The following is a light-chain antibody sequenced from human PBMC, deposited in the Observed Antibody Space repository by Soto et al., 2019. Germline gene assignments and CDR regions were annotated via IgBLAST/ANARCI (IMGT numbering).Light chain of an antibody. Sequence: QSVLTQPASVSGSPGQSITISCTGTSSDIGAYNFVSWYQQHPGKAPKLMLYDVDIRPSGVSNRFSGSKSGNAASLTISGLEAEEGADYYCTSWTNSTTVIFGGGTKVTVL. CDR1: SSDIGAYNF. CDR2: DVD. CDR3: TSWTNSTTVI. V-gene: IGLV2-14*03. J-gene: IGLJ2*01.